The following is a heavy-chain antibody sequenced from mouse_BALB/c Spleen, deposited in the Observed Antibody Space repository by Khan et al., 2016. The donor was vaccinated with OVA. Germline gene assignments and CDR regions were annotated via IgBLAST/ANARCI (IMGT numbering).Heavy chain of an antibody. V-gene: IGHV3-2*02. CDR3: ARTARIKY. CDR2: ISYSGST. J-gene: IGHJ2*01. D-gene: IGHD1-2*01. Sequence: EVQVEESGPGLVKPSQSLSLTCTVTGYSITSGYGWNWIRQFPGNKLEWMGYISYSGSTNYNPSLKSRISITRDTSKNQFFLQLNSVTTEDTATYYCARTARIKYWGQGTTLTVSS. CDR1: GYSITSGYG.